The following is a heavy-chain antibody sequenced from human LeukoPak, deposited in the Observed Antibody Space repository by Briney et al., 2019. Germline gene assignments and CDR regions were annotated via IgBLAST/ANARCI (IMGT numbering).Heavy chain of an antibody. D-gene: IGHD3-16*01. V-gene: IGHV4-34*01. CDR1: GGSFNGYY. J-gene: IGHJ5*02. Sequence: SETLSLTCAVYGGSFNGYYWSWIRQSPGKGLEWIGEINHSGSSNYNPSLKSRVTVSVDTSKNQFSLKLRSVTAADTAVYYCARHYGPWGQGTLVTVSS. CDR3: ARHYGP. CDR2: INHSGSS.